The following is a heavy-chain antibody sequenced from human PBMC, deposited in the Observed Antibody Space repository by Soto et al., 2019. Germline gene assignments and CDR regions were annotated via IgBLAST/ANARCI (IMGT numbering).Heavy chain of an antibody. V-gene: IGHV4-31*03. CDR1: GGSINSGNYY. CDR2: IYYSSST. Sequence: PSETLPLTCTVSGGSINSGNYYWSWIRQHPGKGLGWIGYIYYSSSTYYNPSLKSRVSISIDTSKNQFSLKLNSVTAADTAVYYCAREGGRGEGRNAVDFWGQGTLVTVSS. J-gene: IGHJ4*02. D-gene: IGHD3-10*01. CDR3: AREGGRGEGRNAVDF.